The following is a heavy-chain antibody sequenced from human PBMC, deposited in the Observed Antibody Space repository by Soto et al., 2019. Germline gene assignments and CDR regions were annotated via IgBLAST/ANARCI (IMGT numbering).Heavy chain of an antibody. CDR1: GYIFTSYA. CDR2: INPGNGNT. J-gene: IGHJ4*02. V-gene: IGHV1-3*01. Sequence: QVQLVQSGAEVKKVGASVKVSCKASGYIFTSYAMHWVRQAPGQRPEWMGWINPGNGNTKYSQKLQGRVTMTTDTSTSTAYMELRSLRSDDTAVYYCARDRGYSSSSSFDYWGQGTLVTVSS. D-gene: IGHD6-6*01. CDR3: ARDRGYSSSSSFDY.